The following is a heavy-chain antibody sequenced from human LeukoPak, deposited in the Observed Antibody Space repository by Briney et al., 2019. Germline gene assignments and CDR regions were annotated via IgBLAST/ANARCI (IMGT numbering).Heavy chain of an antibody. CDR1: GGSISSYY. V-gene: IGHV4-59*08. CDR2: IYYSGST. J-gene: IGHJ4*02. CDR3: ARHVKWIQLWLPGVCDY. Sequence: SETLSLTCTVSGGSISSYYWSWIRQPPGKGLEWIGYIYYSGSTNYNPSLKSRVTISVDTSKNQFSLKLSSVTAADTAVYYCARHVKWIQLWLPGVCDYWGQGTLVTVSS. D-gene: IGHD5-18*01.